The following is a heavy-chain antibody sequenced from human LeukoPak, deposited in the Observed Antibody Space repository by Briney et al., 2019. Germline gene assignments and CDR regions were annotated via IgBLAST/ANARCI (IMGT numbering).Heavy chain of an antibody. CDR1: GFTFSSYS. Sequence: GGSLRLSCAASGFTFSSYSMNWVRQAPGKGLEWVSSISSSSRYIYYADSVKGRFTISRDNAKNSLYLQMNSLRAEDTAVYYCTSTRGYSYGLFDYWGQGTLVTVSS. J-gene: IGHJ4*02. CDR3: TSTRGYSYGLFDY. CDR2: ISSSSRYI. D-gene: IGHD5-18*01. V-gene: IGHV3-21*01.